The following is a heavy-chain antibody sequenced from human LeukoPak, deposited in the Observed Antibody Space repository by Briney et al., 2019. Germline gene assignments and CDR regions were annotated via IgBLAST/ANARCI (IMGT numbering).Heavy chain of an antibody. CDR3: VRQRQLVSGLGD. V-gene: IGHV5-51*01. CDR2: VYPGDSDT. D-gene: IGHD3-16*01. Sequence: GESLKISCKGSGYSFSNYWIGWVRQMPGKGLEWMGIVYPGDSDTRYSPSFQGQVTISADKSISTAYLQWSGLEASDTAMYYCVRQRQLVSGLGDWGQGTLVTVSS. J-gene: IGHJ4*02. CDR1: GYSFSNYW.